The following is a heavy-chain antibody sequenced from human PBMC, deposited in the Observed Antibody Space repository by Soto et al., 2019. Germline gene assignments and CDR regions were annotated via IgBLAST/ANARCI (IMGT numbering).Heavy chain of an antibody. CDR1: GYTFTGYY. V-gene: IGHV1-2*04. Sequence: GASVKVSCKASGYTFTGYYMHWVRQAPGQGLEWMGWINPNSGGTNYAQKFQGWVTMTRDTSISTAYVELSRLRSDDTAVYYCARGYDSSGSPLVDCWGQGTLVTVSS. J-gene: IGHJ4*02. CDR2: INPNSGGT. CDR3: ARGYDSSGSPLVDC. D-gene: IGHD3-22*01.